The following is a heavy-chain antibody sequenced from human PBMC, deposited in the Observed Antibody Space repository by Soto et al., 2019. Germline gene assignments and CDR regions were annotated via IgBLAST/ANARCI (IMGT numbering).Heavy chain of an antibody. Sequence: SETLSLTCTVSGDSVSSGGNYWSWIRQPPGEGLEWIAYIHYSGSTTYNPSLKSRLTMSVDTSKNQLSLRLTSMTAADTAVYYCATGRSEVVPGAMDTWGQGTLVTVSS. CDR2: IHYSGST. V-gene: IGHV4-61*08. CDR3: ATGRSEVVPGAMDT. D-gene: IGHD2-2*01. J-gene: IGHJ5*02. CDR1: GDSVSSGGNY.